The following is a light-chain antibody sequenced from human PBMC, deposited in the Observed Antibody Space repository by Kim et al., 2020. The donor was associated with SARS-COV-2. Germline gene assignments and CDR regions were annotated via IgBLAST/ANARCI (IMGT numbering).Light chain of an antibody. V-gene: IGKV3-20*01. CDR3: QQYDTSPWT. CDR2: GTS. CDR1: KSVSNNY. Sequence: LSPGERATLSCRTSKSVSNNYLAWYQQKPGQAPRLLIYGTSSRATGIPDRFSGSGSGTDFTLTISRLEPEDFAVFYCQQYDTSPWTFGQGTKVDIK. J-gene: IGKJ1*01.